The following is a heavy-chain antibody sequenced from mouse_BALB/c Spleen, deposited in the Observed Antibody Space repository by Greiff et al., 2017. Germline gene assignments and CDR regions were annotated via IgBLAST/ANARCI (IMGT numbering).Heavy chain of an antibody. Sequence: QVQLKESGPQLVRPGASVKISCKASGYSFTSYWMHWVKQRPGQGLEWIGMIDPSDSETRLNQKFKDKATLTVDKSSSTAYMQLSSPTSEDSAVYYCARTSPFAYWGQGTLVTVSA. V-gene: IGHV1S126*01. CDR1: GYSFTSYW. J-gene: IGHJ3*01. CDR2: IDPSDSET. D-gene: IGHD6-1*01. CDR3: ARTSPFAY.